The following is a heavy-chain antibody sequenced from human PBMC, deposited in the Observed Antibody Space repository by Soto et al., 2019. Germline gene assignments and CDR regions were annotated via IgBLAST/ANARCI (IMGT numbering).Heavy chain of an antibody. Sequence: PSETLSLTCTVSGGSISSGDYYWSWIRQPPGKGLEWIGYIYYSGSTYYNPSLKSRVTISVDTSKNQFSLKLSSVTAADTAVYYGASAPTTVTTEFDYWGQGTLVTVSS. CDR3: ASAPTTVTTEFDY. J-gene: IGHJ4*02. D-gene: IGHD4-4*01. CDR2: IYYSGST. V-gene: IGHV4-30-4*01. CDR1: GGSISSGDYY.